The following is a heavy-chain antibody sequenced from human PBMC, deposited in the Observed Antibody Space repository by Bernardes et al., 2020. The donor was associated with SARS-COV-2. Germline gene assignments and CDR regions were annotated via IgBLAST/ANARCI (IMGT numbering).Heavy chain of an antibody. CDR3: ARNTPFRLVVLMVYEGGNYFDY. CDR2: INHSGRT. J-gene: IGHJ4*02. Sequence: SETLSLTCAVYGGSFSGYYWSWIRQPPGKGLEWIGEINHSGRTNYNPSLKGRVTISVDTSKNQFSLKLSSVTAADTAVYYCARNTPFRLVVLMVYEGGNYFDYWGQGTLVTVSS. D-gene: IGHD2-8*01. V-gene: IGHV4-34*01. CDR1: GGSFSGYY.